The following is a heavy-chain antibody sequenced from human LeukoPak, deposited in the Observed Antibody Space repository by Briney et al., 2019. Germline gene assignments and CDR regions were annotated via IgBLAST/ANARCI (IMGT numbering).Heavy chain of an antibody. V-gene: IGHV4-39*07. CDR3: ARRTTSGSYYYYYYMDV. J-gene: IGHJ6*03. D-gene: IGHD1-26*01. CDR2: IYYSGST. CDR1: GGSISSSSYY. Sequence: PSETLSLTCTVSGGSISSSSYYWGWIRQPPGKGLEWIGSIYYSGSTYYNPSLKSRVTISVDTSKNQFSLKLSSVTAADTAVYYCARRTTSGSYYYYYYMDVWGKGTTVTVSS.